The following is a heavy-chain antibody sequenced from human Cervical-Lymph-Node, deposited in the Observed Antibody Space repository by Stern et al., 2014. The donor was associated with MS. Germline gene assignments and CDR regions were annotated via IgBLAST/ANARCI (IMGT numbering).Heavy chain of an antibody. CDR2: VSFDGSDE. J-gene: IGHJ6*02. Sequence: VQLVESGGGVVQPGQSLRLSCAASGFTFNAYALHWVRQAPGKWLEWVAAVSFDGSDEYYADSVKGRFTISRDNSKNTLYLQVNSLRLDDTAVYYCARVFAVWGQGTTVIVSS. D-gene: IGHD2-21*01. V-gene: IGHV3-30*04. CDR1: GFTFNAYA. CDR3: ARVFAV.